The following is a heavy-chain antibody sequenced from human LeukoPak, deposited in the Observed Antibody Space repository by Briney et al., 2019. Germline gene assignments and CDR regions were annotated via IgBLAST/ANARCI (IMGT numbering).Heavy chain of an antibody. CDR3: ARRRVVVASTDGASGAFDI. D-gene: IGHD2-15*01. Sequence: SETLSLTCTVSGGSISSGGYYWSWIRQHPGKGLEWIGYIYYSGSTYYNPPLRSRVTISVDTSKNKFSLRLSSVTAADTAVYFCARRRVVVASTDGASGAFDIWGQGTMVAVSS. CDR2: IYYSGST. J-gene: IGHJ3*02. V-gene: IGHV4-31*03. CDR1: GGSISSGGYY.